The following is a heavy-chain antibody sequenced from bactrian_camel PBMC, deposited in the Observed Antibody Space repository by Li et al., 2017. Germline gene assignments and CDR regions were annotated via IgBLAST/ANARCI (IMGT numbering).Heavy chain of an antibody. CDR3: AKDLFTDYAR. CDR1: AYIYRSCG. V-gene: IGHV3S1*01. J-gene: IGHJ4*01. Sequence: QLVESGGGSVQAGGSLKLSCAASAYIYRSCGMGWYRQAPGKELEWVSTIDSTGHGTYADSVKGRFTISRDNTKNILYLQMNSLKSEDTALYYCAKDLFTDYARWGQGTQVTVS. D-gene: IGHD4*01. CDR2: IDSTGHGT.